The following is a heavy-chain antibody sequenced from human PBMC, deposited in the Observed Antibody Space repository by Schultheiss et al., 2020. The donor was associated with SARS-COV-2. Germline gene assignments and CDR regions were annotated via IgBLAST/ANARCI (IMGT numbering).Heavy chain of an antibody. CDR2: INHSGST. J-gene: IGHJ4*02. D-gene: IGHD1-26*01. V-gene: IGHV4-30-4*08. CDR3: ASSGSYPFDY. Sequence: SETLSLTCTVSGGSISSGDYYWSWIRQPPGKGLEWIGEINHSGSTYYNPSLKSRVTISVDTSKNQFSLKLSSVTAADTAVYYCASSGSYPFDYWGQGTLVTVSS. CDR1: GGSISSGDYY.